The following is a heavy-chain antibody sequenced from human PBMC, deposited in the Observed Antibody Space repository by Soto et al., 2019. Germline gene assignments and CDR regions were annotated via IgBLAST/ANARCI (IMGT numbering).Heavy chain of an antibody. V-gene: IGHV4-61*01. CDR1: GGSVSSGTYY. D-gene: IGHD3-22*01. CDR3: ARERPYYGFDY. Sequence: QVQLQESGPGLVKPSETLSLTCTVSGGSVSSGTYYWSWIRQPPGKGLEWIGYISYSGSTNYNPSLKSRATISVDTSKNQFSLKMTSVTAADRAVYYCARERPYYGFDYWGQGNLVTVSS. CDR2: ISYSGST. J-gene: IGHJ4*02.